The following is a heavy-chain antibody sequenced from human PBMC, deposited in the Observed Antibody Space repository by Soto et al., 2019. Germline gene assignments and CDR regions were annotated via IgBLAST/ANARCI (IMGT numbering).Heavy chain of an antibody. Sequence: SQTLSLTCAISGDSVSSNSAAWNWIRQSPSRGLEWLGRTYYRSKWYNDYAVSVKSRITTNPDTSKNQFSLQLNSVTPEDTAVYFCARTLSSSAENWFDPWGQGALVTVS. CDR3: ARTLSSSAENWFDP. J-gene: IGHJ5*02. CDR2: TYYRSKWYN. V-gene: IGHV6-1*01. CDR1: GDSVSSNSAA. D-gene: IGHD6-6*01.